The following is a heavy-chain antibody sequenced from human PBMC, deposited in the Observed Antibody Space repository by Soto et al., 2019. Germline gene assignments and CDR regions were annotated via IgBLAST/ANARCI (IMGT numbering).Heavy chain of an antibody. V-gene: IGHV3-15*01. CDR3: TTARGTYGAEYFQH. CDR1: GFTFTNAW. Sequence: EVQLVESGGGLVKHGGTLRLSCAACGFTFTNAWRSWVRQPPGKGLEWVGRIKSKTDGGTTDYAAPVKGRFTISRDDSKNTLCLTMYSLKTEDTAVYYCTTARGTYGAEYFQHWGQGTLVTVSS. D-gene: IGHD4-17*01. J-gene: IGHJ1*01. CDR2: IKSKTDGGTT.